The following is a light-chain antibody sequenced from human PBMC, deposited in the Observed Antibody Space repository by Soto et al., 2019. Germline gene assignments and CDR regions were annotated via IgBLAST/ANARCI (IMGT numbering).Light chain of an antibody. Sequence: IEMTQSPSSLSASPGERATISCRASQRITGNYLAWYQQKPGQSPRLLIYGASSRATGIPDRFSGSRSGTDFTLTITSLQPEDFAVYFCQQDGTSPLTFGQGTKVDIK. CDR2: GAS. CDR3: QQDGTSPLT. J-gene: IGKJ1*01. V-gene: IGKV3-20*01. CDR1: QRITGNY.